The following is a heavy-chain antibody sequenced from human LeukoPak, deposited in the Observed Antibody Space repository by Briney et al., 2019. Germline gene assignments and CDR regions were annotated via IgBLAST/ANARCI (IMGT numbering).Heavy chain of an antibody. D-gene: IGHD3-22*01. CDR2: IYYSGST. CDR1: GGSISSGGYY. Sequence: SGTLSLTCTVSGGSISSGGYYWSWIRQHPGKGLEWIGYIYYSGSTYYNPSLKGRVTISVDTSKNQFSLKLSSVTAADTAVYYCARGGYYYDSSGYPQGWYFDLWGRGTLVTVSS. V-gene: IGHV4-31*03. CDR3: ARGGYYYDSSGYPQGWYFDL. J-gene: IGHJ2*01.